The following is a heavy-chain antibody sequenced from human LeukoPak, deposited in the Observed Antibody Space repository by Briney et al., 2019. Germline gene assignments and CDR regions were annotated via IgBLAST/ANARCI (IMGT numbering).Heavy chain of an antibody. CDR1: GGSISSYH. CDR2: TYYSGST. CDR3: ARGPPDYYDSSGDDALDI. Sequence: SETLSLTCTVSGGSISSYHWSWIRQPPGKGLEWIGYTYYSGSTNYNPSLKSRVTISVDTSKNQFSLKLSSVTAADTAVYYCARGPPDYYDSSGDDALDIWGQGTMVTVSS. D-gene: IGHD3-22*01. V-gene: IGHV4-59*01. J-gene: IGHJ3*02.